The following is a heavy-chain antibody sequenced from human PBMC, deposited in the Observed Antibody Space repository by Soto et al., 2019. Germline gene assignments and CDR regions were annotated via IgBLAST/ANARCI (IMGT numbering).Heavy chain of an antibody. V-gene: IGHV3-30*03. D-gene: IGHD5-18*01. CDR3: ARGGGYSYGTNDAFDI. J-gene: IGHJ3*02. CDR1: GFTFSSYG. Sequence: GGSLRLSCAASGFTFSSYGMHWVRQAPGKGLEWVAVISYDGSNKYNIASVEGRFTISRDNSKNTLSLQMNSLRDEDTAVYYCARGGGYSYGTNDAFDIWGQGTMVTVSS. CDR2: ISYDGSNK.